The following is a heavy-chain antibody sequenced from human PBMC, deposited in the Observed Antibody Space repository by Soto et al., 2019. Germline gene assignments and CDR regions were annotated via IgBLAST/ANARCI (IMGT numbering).Heavy chain of an antibody. CDR1: GGTFSSYA. V-gene: IGHV1-69*13. CDR3: ARVSSSSSEYGMDG. CDR2: IIPFFDTT. J-gene: IGHJ6*02. D-gene: IGHD6-6*01. Sequence: ASVKVSSKASGGTFSSYAITWVRQAPGQGLEWMGGIIPFFDTTNYAQKFQGRVTITADESTSTAYLELSSLRSEDTAVYYCARVSSSSSEYGMDGWGQGTTVTVS.